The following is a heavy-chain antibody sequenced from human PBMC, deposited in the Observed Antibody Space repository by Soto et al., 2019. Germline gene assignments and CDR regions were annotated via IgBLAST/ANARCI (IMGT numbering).Heavy chain of an antibody. D-gene: IGHD2-15*01. Sequence: SVKVSCRASGGTFSSYAISWVRQAPGQGLEWMGGIIPIFGTANYAQKFQGRVTITADESTSTAYMELSSLRSEDTAVYYCALRGVVVVAATRSYYYYGMDVWGQGTTVTVSS. CDR1: GGTFSSYA. V-gene: IGHV1-69*13. CDR3: ALRGVVVVAATRSYYYYGMDV. CDR2: IIPIFGTA. J-gene: IGHJ6*02.